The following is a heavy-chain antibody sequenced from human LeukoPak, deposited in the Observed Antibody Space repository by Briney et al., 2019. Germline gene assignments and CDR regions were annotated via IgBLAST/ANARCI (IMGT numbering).Heavy chain of an antibody. D-gene: IGHD1-26*01. Sequence: ASVKVFCKASGYTFTVYYMHWVRQAPGQGLEWMGWINPNIGDTNYAQKFQGRVNMTRDTSISTAYMELSRLRSDDKAVYYCARLFLIVGATGNDYWGQGTLVTDSS. CDR3: ARLFLIVGATGNDY. CDR1: GYTFTVYY. CDR2: INPNIGDT. V-gene: IGHV1-2*02. J-gene: IGHJ4*02.